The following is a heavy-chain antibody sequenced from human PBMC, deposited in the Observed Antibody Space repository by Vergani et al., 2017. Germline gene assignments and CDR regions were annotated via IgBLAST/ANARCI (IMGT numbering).Heavy chain of an antibody. CDR3: ARVLGSSSAGFDY. J-gene: IGHJ4*02. Sequence: QVQLQESGPGLVKPSQTLSLTCTVSGGSISSGSYYWSWIRQPAGKGLEWIGRIYTSGSTNYNPSLKSRVTISVDTSKNQFSLKLSSVTAADTAVYYCARVLGSSSAGFDYWGQGTLVTVSS. D-gene: IGHD6-6*01. V-gene: IGHV4-61*02. CDR1: GGSISSGSYY. CDR2: IYTSGST.